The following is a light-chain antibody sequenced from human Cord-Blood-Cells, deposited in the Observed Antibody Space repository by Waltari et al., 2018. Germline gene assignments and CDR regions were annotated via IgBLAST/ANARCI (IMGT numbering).Light chain of an antibody. CDR2: EGS. CDR1: SRDVGSYNL. J-gene: IGLJ1*01. V-gene: IGLV2-23*01. Sequence: QSALTQPASVSGSPGQSITISCTGTSRDVGSYNLVSWYQQHPGKPPKLMIYEGSKGPSGVSNRFSGSKSGNTASLTISGLQAEDESDYYCCSYAGSSTYVFGTGTKVTVL. CDR3: CSYAGSSTYV.